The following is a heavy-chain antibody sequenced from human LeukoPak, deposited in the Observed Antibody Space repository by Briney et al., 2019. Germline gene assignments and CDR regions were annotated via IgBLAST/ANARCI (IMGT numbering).Heavy chain of an antibody. Sequence: ASVTVSFKASGYTFTNYYMHWVRQAPGQGLEWMGMINPSGGSTTYAQKFQGRVTMTRDTSTSTVYMELSSLRSEDTAVYYCARVPYCSNGICYTHYYCDYWGQGTLVTVSS. V-gene: IGHV1-46*01. D-gene: IGHD2-8*01. CDR1: GYTFTNYY. J-gene: IGHJ4*02. CDR2: INPSGGST. CDR3: ARVPYCSNGICYTHYYCDY.